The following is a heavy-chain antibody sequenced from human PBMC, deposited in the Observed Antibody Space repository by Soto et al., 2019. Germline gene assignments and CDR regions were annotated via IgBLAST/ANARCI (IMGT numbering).Heavy chain of an antibody. D-gene: IGHD2-8*01. J-gene: IGHJ5*02. CDR3: AREGGVLNCFDP. CDR2: ISSSSSTI. Sequence: EVQLVESGGGLVQPGGSLRLSCAASGFTFSSYSMNWVRQAPGKGLEWVSYISSSSSTIYNADSVKGRFTISRHNAKNSLYLQMNRLRAEDTPVYYCAREGGVLNCFDPWQQGTLVTVSS. V-gene: IGHV3-48*01. CDR1: GFTFSSYS.